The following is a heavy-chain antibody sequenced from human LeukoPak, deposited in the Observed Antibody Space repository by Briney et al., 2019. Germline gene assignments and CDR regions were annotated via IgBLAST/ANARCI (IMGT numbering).Heavy chain of an antibody. D-gene: IGHD6-6*01. V-gene: IGHV4-59*01. J-gene: IGHJ4*01. CDR2: IYHSGST. CDR3: AREYSTSSEGDYFDC. Sequence: SETLSLTRTVSGASITTYYWTWIRQPPGKGLEWIGYIYHSGSTNYNPSLKSRVTISLDTSRNQFSLRLSSVTAADTAVYFCAREYSTSSEGDYFDCWSEGSLVTVSS. CDR1: GASITTYY.